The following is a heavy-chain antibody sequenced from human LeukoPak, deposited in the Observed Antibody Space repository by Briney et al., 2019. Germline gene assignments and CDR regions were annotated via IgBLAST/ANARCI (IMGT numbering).Heavy chain of an antibody. CDR3: ARDDDYGDYRKGFDY. Sequence: GGSLRLSCAASGFTFSSYSMNWVRQAPGKGLEWVSSISSSSSYIYYADSVKGRFTISRDNAKNSLYLQMNSLRAEDTAVYYCARDDDYGDYRKGFDYWGQGTLVTVSS. CDR2: ISSSSSYI. D-gene: IGHD4-17*01. J-gene: IGHJ4*02. CDR1: GFTFSSYS. V-gene: IGHV3-21*01.